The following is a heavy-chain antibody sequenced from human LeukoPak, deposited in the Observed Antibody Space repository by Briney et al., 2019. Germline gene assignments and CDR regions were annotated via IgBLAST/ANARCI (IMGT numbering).Heavy chain of an antibody. CDR3: ARDSYYGSGSYYSWLDY. CDR1: GFTFSSYE. CDR2: ISSSGSTI. Sequence: GGSLRLSCAASGFTFSSYEMNWVRQAPGKGLEWVSYISSSGSTIYYADSVKGRFTISRDNAKNSLYLQMNSLRAEDTAVYYCARDSYYGSGSYYSWLDYWGQGTLVTVS. J-gene: IGHJ4*02. D-gene: IGHD3-10*01. V-gene: IGHV3-48*03.